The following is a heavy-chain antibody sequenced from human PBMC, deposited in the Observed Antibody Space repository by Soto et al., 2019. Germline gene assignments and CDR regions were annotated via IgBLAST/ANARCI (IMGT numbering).Heavy chain of an antibody. Sequence: ASVKVSCKASGYTFTSYDINWVRQATGQGLEWMGWMNPNSGKTGYAQKFQGRVTMPRNTSISTAYMDLSSLRSEDTAVYYCAGGRCSGGSGQRESYNWFDPWGQGTLVTVSS. D-gene: IGHD2-15*01. CDR2: MNPNSGKT. J-gene: IGHJ5*02. CDR1: GYTFTSYD. V-gene: IGHV1-8*01. CDR3: AGGRCSGGSGQRESYNWFDP.